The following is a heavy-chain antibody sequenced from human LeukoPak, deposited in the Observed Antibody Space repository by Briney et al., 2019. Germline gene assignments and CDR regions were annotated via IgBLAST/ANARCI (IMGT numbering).Heavy chain of an antibody. CDR3: AREGSAAAGPYYYYMDV. V-gene: IGHV4-34*01. CDR1: GGSFSGYY. CDR2: INHSGST. Sequence: SETLSLTCAVYGGSFSGYYWSWIRQPPGKGLEWTGEINHSGSTNYNPSLKSRVTISVDTSKNQFSLKLSSVTAADTAVYYCAREGSAAAGPYYYYMDVWGKGTTVTVSS. D-gene: IGHD6-13*01. J-gene: IGHJ6*03.